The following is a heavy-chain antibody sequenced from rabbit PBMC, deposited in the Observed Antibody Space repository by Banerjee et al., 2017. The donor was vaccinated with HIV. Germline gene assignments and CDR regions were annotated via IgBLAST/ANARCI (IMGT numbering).Heavy chain of an antibody. J-gene: IGHJ4*01. CDR3: ARDLAGVIGWNFGL. D-gene: IGHD4-1*01. CDR2: IDAGSGTT. V-gene: IGHV1S45*01. CDR1: GFDFSTYG. Sequence: QEQLEESGGGLVQPGGSLKLSCKASGFDFSTYGVNWVRQAPGKGLEWIGCIDAGSGTTYYANWAKGRFTISKTSSTTVTLQMTSLTAADTATYFCARDLAGVIGWNFGLWGQGTLVTVS.